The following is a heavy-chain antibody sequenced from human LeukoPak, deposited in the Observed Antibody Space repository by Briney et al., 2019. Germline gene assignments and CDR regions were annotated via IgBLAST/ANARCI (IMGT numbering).Heavy chain of an antibody. J-gene: IGHJ4*02. CDR2: ITASSGSSS. CDR1: GFTFSNYA. CDR3: AKGGDPDLDY. V-gene: IGHV3-23*01. Sequence: GGSLRLSCAASGFTFSNYAMTWLRQAPGKGLEWVSAITASSGSSSYYADSVKGRFTISRDNSKNTLYLQMNSLRAEDTAVYYCAKGGDPDLDYWGQGTLVTVSS. D-gene: IGHD3-3*01.